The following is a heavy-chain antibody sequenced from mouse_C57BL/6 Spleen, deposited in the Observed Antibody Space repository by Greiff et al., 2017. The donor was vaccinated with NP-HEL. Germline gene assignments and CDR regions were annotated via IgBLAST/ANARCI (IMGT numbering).Heavy chain of an antibody. J-gene: IGHJ1*03. D-gene: IGHD1-1*01. V-gene: IGHV1-64*01. CDR2: IYPNSGST. Sequence: QVQLQQPGAELVKPGASVKLSCKASGYTFTSYWMHWVKQRPGQGLEWIGMIYPNSGSTNYNEKFKSKATLTVDKSSSTAYMQLSSLTSEDSAVYYWARGGYHGSSYWYFDVWGTGTTVTVSS. CDR3: ARGGYHGSSYWYFDV. CDR1: GYTFTSYW.